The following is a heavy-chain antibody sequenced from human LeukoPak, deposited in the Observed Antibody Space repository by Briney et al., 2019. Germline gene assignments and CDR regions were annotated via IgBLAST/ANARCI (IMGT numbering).Heavy chain of an antibody. V-gene: IGHV3-7*03. D-gene: IGHD4/OR15-4a*01. CDR2: MYQDGSEK. CDR3: AKIRLWAS. J-gene: IGHJ5*02. CDR1: GFIFSAYW. Sequence: GGSLRLSCAASGFIFSAYWVTWVRQAPGKGLEWVANMYQDGSEKYYVDSVKGRFTISRDNAENSLYLQMNSLRAEDTAVYYCAKIRLWASWGQGTLVTVSS.